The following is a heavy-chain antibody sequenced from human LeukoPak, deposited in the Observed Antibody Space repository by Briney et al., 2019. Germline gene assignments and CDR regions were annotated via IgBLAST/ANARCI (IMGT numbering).Heavy chain of an antibody. CDR2: ISGSGGST. CDR1: GFTFSSYA. CDR3: AKRGVTIFGVVTYYYYYYMDV. Sequence: GGSLRLSCAASGFTFSSYAMSWVRQAPGKGLEWVSAISGSGGSTYYADSVKGRFTISRDNSKNTLYLQMNSLRAEDTAVYYCAKRGVTIFGVVTYYYYYYMDVWGKGTTVTVSS. J-gene: IGHJ6*03. V-gene: IGHV3-23*01. D-gene: IGHD3-3*01.